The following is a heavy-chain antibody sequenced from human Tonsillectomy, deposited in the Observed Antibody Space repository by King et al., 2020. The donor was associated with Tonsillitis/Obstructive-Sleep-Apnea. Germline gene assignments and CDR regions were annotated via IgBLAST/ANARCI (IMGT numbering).Heavy chain of an antibody. V-gene: IGHV4-59*08. CDR3: ARGYFIGGIYYSDYSSYIDV. D-gene: IGHD2-15*01. CDR1: GGSISTSY. CDR2: IYDSGST. Sequence: QLQESGPGLVKPSETLSLTCTVSGGSISTSYWSWIRQPPGKGLEWIGYIYDSGSTNYNPSVKSRVTMSVDTSKNQFSLKLTSVTAADTAVYYCARGYFIGGIYYSDYSSYIDVLGNGTTVTVSS. J-gene: IGHJ6*03.